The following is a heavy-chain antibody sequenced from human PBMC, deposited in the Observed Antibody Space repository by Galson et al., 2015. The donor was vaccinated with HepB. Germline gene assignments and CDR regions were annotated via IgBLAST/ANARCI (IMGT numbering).Heavy chain of an antibody. CDR1: GGSISSSKW. V-gene: IGHV4-4*02. CDR2: IHHSGST. CDR3: ASRANGYNRVPFDF. J-gene: IGHJ4*02. Sequence: SETLSLTCAVSGGSISSSKWWSWVRQPPEKGLEWIGEIHHSGSTNYNPSLKSRVTISVDKSKNQFSLKLNSVTAADMAMYYCASRANGYNRVPFDFWGQGILVTVSS. D-gene: IGHD5-24*01.